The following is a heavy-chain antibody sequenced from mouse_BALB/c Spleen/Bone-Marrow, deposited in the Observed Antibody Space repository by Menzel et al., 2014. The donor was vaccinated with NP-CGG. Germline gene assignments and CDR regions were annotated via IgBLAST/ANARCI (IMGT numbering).Heavy chain of an antibody. CDR1: GFTFSSYG. D-gene: IGHD2-4*01. J-gene: IGHJ3*01. CDR3: ASLASMITAAGFAY. Sequence: VKLVESGGGLVQPGGSLKLSCAASGFTFSSYGMSWVRQNIDKRLELVATIKSNGGSTYYPDSVKGRFSISRDNAKNTLYLQMSSLKSEDTAMYYCASLASMITAAGFAYWGQGTLVTISA. CDR2: IKSNGGST. V-gene: IGHV5-6-3*01.